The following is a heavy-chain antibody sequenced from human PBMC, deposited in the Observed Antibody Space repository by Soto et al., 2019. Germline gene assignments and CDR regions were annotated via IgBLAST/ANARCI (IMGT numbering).Heavy chain of an antibody. CDR2: IWYDGSNK. CDR1: GFTFSSYG. J-gene: IGHJ6*02. V-gene: IGHV3-33*01. Sequence: GGSLRLSCAASGFTFSSYGMHWVRQAPGKGLEWVAVIWYDGSNKYYADSVKGRFTISRDNSKNTLYLQMNSLRAEDTAVYYCARDDVATYYNYGMDVWGQGTTVTVSS. D-gene: IGHD1-26*01. CDR3: ARDDVATYYNYGMDV.